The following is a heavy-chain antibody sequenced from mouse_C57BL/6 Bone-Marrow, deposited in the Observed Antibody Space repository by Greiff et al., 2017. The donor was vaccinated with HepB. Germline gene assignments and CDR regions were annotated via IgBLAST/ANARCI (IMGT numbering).Heavy chain of an antibody. D-gene: IGHD2-13*01. V-gene: IGHV1-42*01. CDR3: ARADSREDY. CDR2: INPSTGGT. Sequence: EVQLQQSGPELVKPGASVKISCKASGYSFTGYYMNWVKQSPEKSLEWIGEINPSTGGTTYNQKFKAKATLTVDKSSSTAYMQLKSLTSEDSAVYYCARADSREDYWGQGTTLTVSS. J-gene: IGHJ2*01. CDR1: GYSFTGYY.